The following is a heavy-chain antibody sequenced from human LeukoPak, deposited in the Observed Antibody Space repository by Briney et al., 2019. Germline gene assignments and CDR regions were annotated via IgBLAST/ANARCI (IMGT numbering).Heavy chain of an antibody. CDR2: INSDGSST. V-gene: IGHV3-74*01. CDR1: GFTFSSYW. J-gene: IGHJ5*02. CDR3: AREVSGDRWFNWSDP. Sequence: PGGSLRLSCAASGFTFSSYWMHWVRQAPGKGLVWVSRINSDGSSTRYADSVKGRFTISRDNAKNTLYLQMNSLRAEDTAVYYCAREVSGDRWFNWSDPWGQGTLVTVSS. D-gene: IGHD4-17*01.